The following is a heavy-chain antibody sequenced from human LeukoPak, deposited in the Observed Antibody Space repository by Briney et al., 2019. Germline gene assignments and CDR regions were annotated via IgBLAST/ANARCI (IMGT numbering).Heavy chain of an antibody. D-gene: IGHD6-19*01. J-gene: IGHJ5*02. CDR1: GYTFTSYG. CDR3: ARSRDEYSSGWSPVGWFDP. CDR2: ISAYNGNT. V-gene: IGHV1-18*01. Sequence: ASVEVSGKASGYTFTSYGIGWVRQAPGQGLEWMGWISAYNGNTNYAQKLQGRVTMTTDTSTSTAYMELRSLRSDDTAVYYCARSRDEYSSGWSPVGWFDPWGQGTLVTVSS.